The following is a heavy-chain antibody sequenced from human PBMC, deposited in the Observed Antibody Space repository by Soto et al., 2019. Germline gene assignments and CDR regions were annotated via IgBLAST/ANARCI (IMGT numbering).Heavy chain of an antibody. D-gene: IGHD1-1*01. V-gene: IGHV3-53*01. CDR1: GFIVSSSH. J-gene: IGHJ4*02. CDR3: ARLTEAERH. CDR2: LYNHGNT. Sequence: EVQLVESGGGLTQPGGSLRLSCVVSGFIVSSSHMIWVRQAPGKGLEGVSILYNHGNTNYVDSVKGRFTITRDNSKNTVYIHMNSLRVEDTAVYDCARLTEAERHWGQGALVTVSS.